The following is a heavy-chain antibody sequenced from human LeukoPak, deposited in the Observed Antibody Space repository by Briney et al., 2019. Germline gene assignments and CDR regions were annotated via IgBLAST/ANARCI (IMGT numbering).Heavy chain of an antibody. CDR3: AKPLIASRQDAFDI. D-gene: IGHD2-8*01. CDR1: GFTFSNYA. J-gene: IGHJ3*02. V-gene: IGHV3-23*01. CDR2: ISGSGGST. Sequence: GGSLRLSCAASGFTFSNYAMSWVRRAPGEGLEWVSLISGSGGSTYYADSVKGRFTISRDNSKNTLYLQMNSLRAEDTALYYCAKPLIASRQDAFDIWGQGTMVTVSS.